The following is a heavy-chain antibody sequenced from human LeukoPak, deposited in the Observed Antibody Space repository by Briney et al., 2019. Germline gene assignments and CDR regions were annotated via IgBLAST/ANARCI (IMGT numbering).Heavy chain of an antibody. CDR3: ARETPVAGAYYFDY. CDR2: TYFDGSST. Sequence: PGGSLRLSCAASGFTFSSYWMHWVRQAPGKRLVWVSGTYFDGSSTRYADSVKGRFTISRDNAKNTLYLQMNSLRAEDTAVYYCARETPVAGAYYFDYWGQGALVTVSS. CDR1: GFTFSSYW. V-gene: IGHV3-74*01. J-gene: IGHJ4*02. D-gene: IGHD6-19*01.